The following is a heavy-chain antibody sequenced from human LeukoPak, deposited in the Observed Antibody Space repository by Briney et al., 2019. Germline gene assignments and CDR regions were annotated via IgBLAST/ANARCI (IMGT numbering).Heavy chain of an antibody. CDR1: GGTFSSYA. Sequence: SVKVSCKASGGTFSSYAISWVRQAPGQGLEWMGGIIPIFGTENYAQKFQGRVTITADESTSTAYMELSSLRSEDTAVYYCASADPYCSSTSCPFDYRGQGTLVTVSS. V-gene: IGHV1-69*13. D-gene: IGHD2-2*01. J-gene: IGHJ4*02. CDR3: ASADPYCSSTSCPFDY. CDR2: IIPIFGTE.